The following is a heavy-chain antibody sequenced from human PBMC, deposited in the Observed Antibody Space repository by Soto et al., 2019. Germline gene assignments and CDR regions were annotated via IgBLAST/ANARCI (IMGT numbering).Heavy chain of an antibody. CDR2: IVPIVDTS. D-gene: IGHD5-12*01. CDR1: GGTFSSYA. CDR3: VRVVAIPGYPDN. Sequence: ASVKVSCKTSGGTFSSYAISWVRQTPEQGLEWIGGIVPIVDTSTYAQKFQGRVTITADESTSTAYMELSSLRSDDTAIYYCVRVVAIPGYPDNWGQGTLVTVS. J-gene: IGHJ4*02. V-gene: IGHV1-69*13.